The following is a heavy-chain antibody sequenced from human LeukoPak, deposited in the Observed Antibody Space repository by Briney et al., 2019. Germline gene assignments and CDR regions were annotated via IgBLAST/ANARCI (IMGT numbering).Heavy chain of an antibody. J-gene: IGHJ4*02. Sequence: SQTLSLTCAISGDSVSSNSAAWNWIRQSPSRGLEWLGRTYYRSKWYNDYAVSVKSRITINPDTSKNQFSLQLNSVTAADTAVYYCARMSGGYYTAQAFFDYWGQGILVTVSS. CDR2: TYYRSKWYN. CDR1: GDSVSSNSAA. D-gene: IGHD3-3*01. V-gene: IGHV6-1*01. CDR3: ARMSGGYYTAQAFFDY.